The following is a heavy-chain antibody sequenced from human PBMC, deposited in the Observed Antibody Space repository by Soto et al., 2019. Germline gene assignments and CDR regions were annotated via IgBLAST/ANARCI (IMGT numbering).Heavy chain of an antibody. Sequence: QVQLQQWGAGLLKPSETLSLTCAVYGGSFGGYYWSWIRQPPGKGVEWIGEINHSGSTNYNPSLKSRVTISVDTSKNQFSLKLRSVTAADTAVYYCARYRIVARRFDAFDIWGQGTMVTVSS. V-gene: IGHV4-34*01. CDR3: ARYRIVARRFDAFDI. D-gene: IGHD6-6*01. CDR1: GGSFGGYY. CDR2: INHSGST. J-gene: IGHJ3*02.